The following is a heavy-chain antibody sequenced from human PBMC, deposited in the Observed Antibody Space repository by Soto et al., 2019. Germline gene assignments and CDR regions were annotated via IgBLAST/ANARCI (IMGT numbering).Heavy chain of an antibody. CDR3: ANGTRDCVNCVCVVLDY. Sequence: EVQVLDSGGGLVQPGGSLRLSCAASGFTFSDYAMNWVRQAPGKGLEWVSAMSGSGSSTYYTDSVKGRFTISRDNSKNSLYLQMDSMGAYDTAVYYCANGTRDCVNCVCVVLDYWGPGTLVTVSS. CDR1: GFTFSDYA. J-gene: IGHJ4*02. V-gene: IGHV3-23*01. CDR2: MSGSGSST. D-gene: IGHD2-8*01.